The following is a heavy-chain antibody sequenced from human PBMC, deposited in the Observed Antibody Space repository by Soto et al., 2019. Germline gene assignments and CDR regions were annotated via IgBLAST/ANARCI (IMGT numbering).Heavy chain of an antibody. CDR1: GFTFSSYS. CDR3: ARDLLYGPYDSSGYFDY. D-gene: IGHD3-22*01. J-gene: IGHJ4*02. V-gene: IGHV3-48*02. CDR2: ISSSSSTI. Sequence: PGGSLRLSCAASGFTFSSYSMNWVRQAPGKGLEWVSYISSSSSTIYYADSVKGRFTISRDNAKNSLYLQMNSLRDEDTAVYYCARDLLYGPYDSSGYFDYWGQGTLVTVSS.